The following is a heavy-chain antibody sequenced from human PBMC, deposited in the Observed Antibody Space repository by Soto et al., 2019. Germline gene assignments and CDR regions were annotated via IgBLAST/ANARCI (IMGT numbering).Heavy chain of an antibody. CDR2: ISNDGSNT. D-gene: IGHD3-10*01. V-gene: IGHV3-74*01. CDR3: DRVFSGVSPAY. CDR1: GFNFSNYW. J-gene: IGHJ4*02. Sequence: PGGSLRLSCAASGFNFSNYWMHWVRQTPGKGLVWVSRISNDGSNTDYVDFVKGRFTISRDNAKNTLHLQMNSLRADDTAVYYCDRVFSGVSPAYWGQGTLVTVYS.